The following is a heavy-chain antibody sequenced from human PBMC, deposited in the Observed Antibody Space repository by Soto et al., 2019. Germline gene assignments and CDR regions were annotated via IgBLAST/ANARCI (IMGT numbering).Heavy chain of an antibody. CDR1: GGSISSYY. V-gene: IGHV4-59*08. CDR3: ARQNDRASHIYFDY. CDR2: IYYSGST. Sequence: QVQLQESGPGLVKPSETLSLTCTVSGGSISSYYWGWIRQPPGKGLEWIGYIYYSGSTNYNPSLKSRVTISVDTSKNQFSLKLSSVTAADTAVYYCARQNDRASHIYFDYWGQGTLVTVSS. D-gene: IGHD3-22*01. J-gene: IGHJ4*02.